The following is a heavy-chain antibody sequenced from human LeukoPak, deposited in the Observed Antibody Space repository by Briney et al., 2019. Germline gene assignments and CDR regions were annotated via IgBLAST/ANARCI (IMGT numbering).Heavy chain of an antibody. V-gene: IGHV3-30*04. J-gene: IGHJ5*02. Sequence: PGRSLRLSCAASGFNFSSYAMHWVRQAPGKGLEWVAVISYDGSNKYYADSVKGRFTISRDNSKNTLYLQMNSLRAEDTAVYYCARELWFGELLYWFDPWGQGTLVTVSS. CDR2: ISYDGSNK. CDR1: GFNFSSYA. CDR3: ARELWFGELLYWFDP. D-gene: IGHD3-10*01.